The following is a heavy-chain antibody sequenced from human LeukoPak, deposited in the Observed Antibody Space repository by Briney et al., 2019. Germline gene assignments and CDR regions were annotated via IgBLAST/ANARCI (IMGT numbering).Heavy chain of an antibody. CDR2: IRYDGGNT. CDR1: GFIFSNYA. J-gene: IGHJ6*03. Sequence: GGSLRLSCAASGFIFSNYAMQWVRQAPGMGLEWVAFIRYDGGNTYYADSVKGRFTISRDNSKNTMYLQMNSLNAEDTAVDYCAKDEVVPGYYYTDVWGRGTTVTISS. V-gene: IGHV3-30*02. CDR3: AKDEVVPGYYYTDV. D-gene: IGHD2-2*01.